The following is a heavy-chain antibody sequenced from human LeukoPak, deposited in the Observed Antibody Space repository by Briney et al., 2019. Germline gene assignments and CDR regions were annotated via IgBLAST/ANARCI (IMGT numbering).Heavy chain of an antibody. Sequence: SETLSLTCTVSGGSISSYYWSWIRQPPGKGLEWIGYIYYSGSTNYNPSLKSRVTISVDTSKNQFSLKLSSVTAADTAVYYCAREESYSSSWGRYYYYGMDVWGQGTTVTVSS. CDR1: GGSISSYY. D-gene: IGHD6-13*01. V-gene: IGHV4-59*12. CDR2: IYYSGST. CDR3: AREESYSSSWGRYYYYGMDV. J-gene: IGHJ6*02.